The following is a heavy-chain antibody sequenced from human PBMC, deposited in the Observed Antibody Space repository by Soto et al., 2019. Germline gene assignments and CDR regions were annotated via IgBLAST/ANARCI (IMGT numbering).Heavy chain of an antibody. Sequence: ASVKVSCKASGYTFTSYGISWVRQAPGQGLEWMGWISAYNGNTNYAQKLQGRVTMTTDTSTSTAYMELRSLRSDDTAVYYCARDWSVLVPAARPNFDYWGQGTLVTVSS. D-gene: IGHD2-2*01. CDR2: ISAYNGNT. CDR3: ARDWSVLVPAARPNFDY. J-gene: IGHJ4*02. V-gene: IGHV1-18*01. CDR1: GYTFTSYG.